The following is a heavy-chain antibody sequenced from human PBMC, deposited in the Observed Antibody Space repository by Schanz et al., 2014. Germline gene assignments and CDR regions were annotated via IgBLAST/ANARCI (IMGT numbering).Heavy chain of an antibody. Sequence: EVQLVESGGGLVQPGGSLRLSCAASGFAFDTYWMSWVRQAPGKGLEWVANIKHDGSEKYYVDSVKGRFTISRDNAKNSMYLEMNSLRAEDTAVYYCARGPDYGSGSYSSYWGQGTLVTVSS. J-gene: IGHJ4*02. V-gene: IGHV3-7*01. D-gene: IGHD3-10*01. CDR1: GFAFDTYW. CDR3: ARGPDYGSGSYSSY. CDR2: IKHDGSEK.